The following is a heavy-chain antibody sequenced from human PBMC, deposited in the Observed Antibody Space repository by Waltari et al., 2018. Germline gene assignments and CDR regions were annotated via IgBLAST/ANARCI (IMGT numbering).Heavy chain of an antibody. CDR2: IYYSGST. CDR1: GGSISSFY. Sequence: QVQLQESGPGLVKPSETLSLTCTASGGSISSFYWSWIRQPPGKGLEWIGYIYYSGSTNYNPSLKSRVTISVDTSKNQFSLKLSSVTAADTAVYYCARGPLWFGELYFDYWGQGTLVTVSS. J-gene: IGHJ4*02. D-gene: IGHD3-10*01. CDR3: ARGPLWFGELYFDY. V-gene: IGHV4-59*01.